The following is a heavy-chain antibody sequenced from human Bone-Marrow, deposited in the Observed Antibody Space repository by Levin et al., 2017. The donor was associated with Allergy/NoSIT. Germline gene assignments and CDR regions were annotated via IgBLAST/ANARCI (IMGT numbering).Heavy chain of an antibody. D-gene: IGHD3-22*01. V-gene: IGHV3-9*01. CDR2: INWNSNSI. CDR3: ARSPVGGYYLSNIDY. J-gene: IGHJ4*02. Sequence: LSLTCAGSGFTFDDPAMHWVRQAPGKGLEWVAGINWNSNSIGYADSVKGRFTISRDNAEKSLNLQMNSLRAEDTAFYYCARSPVGGYYLSNIDYWGQGTLVTVSS. CDR1: GFTFDDPA.